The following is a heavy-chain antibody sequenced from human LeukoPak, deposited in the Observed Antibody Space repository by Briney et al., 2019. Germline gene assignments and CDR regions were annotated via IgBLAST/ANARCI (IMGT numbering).Heavy chain of an antibody. Sequence: PSETLSLTCTVSGGSLSSYYWSWVRQPAGKGLEWIGRIYTSGDTTYNPSLKSRVTMSVDTSKNQFSLKLTSVTAADTAVYYCARDQGWPFHFDCWGRGALVIVSS. V-gene: IGHV4-4*07. CDR3: ARDQGWPFHFDC. CDR1: GGSLSSYY. J-gene: IGHJ4*02. D-gene: IGHD6-19*01. CDR2: IYTSGDT.